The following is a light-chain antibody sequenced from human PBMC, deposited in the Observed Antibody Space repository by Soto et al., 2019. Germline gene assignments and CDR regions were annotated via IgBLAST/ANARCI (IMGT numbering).Light chain of an antibody. Sequence: QSVLSQPPSVSAAPGQKVTISCSASNSGIGNNFVSWYQHLPGAAPKLLIFENDKRPSGIPDRFSGSRSATSATLDITGLQTGDEADYYCGTCHNILSAYVIGTGTKVTV. V-gene: IGLV1-51*01. J-gene: IGLJ1*01. CDR3: GTCHNILSAYV. CDR2: END. CDR1: NSGIGNNF.